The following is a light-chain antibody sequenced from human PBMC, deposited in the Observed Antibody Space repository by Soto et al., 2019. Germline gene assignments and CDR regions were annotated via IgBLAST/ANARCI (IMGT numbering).Light chain of an antibody. J-gene: IGKJ1*01. CDR3: QQSYNTPLT. V-gene: IGKV1-39*01. Sequence: DIQMTQSPSSLSASVGDRVTTTCRASQSISNYLNWYQQKPGKAPKLLIYAASSLQSGVPSRFSGSGSGTDFTLTISSLHPEDFATYYCQQSYNTPLTFGQGTKVEIK. CDR2: AAS. CDR1: QSISNY.